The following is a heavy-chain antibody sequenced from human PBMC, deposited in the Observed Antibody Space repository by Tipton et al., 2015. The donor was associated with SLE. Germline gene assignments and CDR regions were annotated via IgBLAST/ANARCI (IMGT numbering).Heavy chain of an antibody. Sequence: TLSLTCTVSGGSISSSSYYWGWIRQPPGKGLEWIGSIYYSGSTYYNPSLKSRVTISVDTSKNQFSLKLSSVTAADTAVYCCAAAAGPYFDYWGQGTLVTVSS. CDR2: IYYSGST. V-gene: IGHV4-39*07. CDR1: GGSISSSSYY. J-gene: IGHJ4*02. CDR3: AAAAGPYFDY. D-gene: IGHD6-13*01.